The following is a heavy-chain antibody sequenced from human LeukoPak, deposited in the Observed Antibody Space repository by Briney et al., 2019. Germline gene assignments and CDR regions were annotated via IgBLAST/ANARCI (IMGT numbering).Heavy chain of an antibody. D-gene: IGHD3-3*01. Sequence: ASVKVSCKASGYTFTGYYMHWVRQAPGQGLEWMGRINPNNGATNYAQKLQGRVTITGDTSISTAYMELSSLRSDDTAVYYCTREAVYDFWSGYRNYYYYGMDVWGQGTTVTVSS. CDR2: INPNNGAT. J-gene: IGHJ6*02. CDR1: GYTFTGYY. CDR3: TREAVYDFWSGYRNYYYYGMDV. V-gene: IGHV1-2*06.